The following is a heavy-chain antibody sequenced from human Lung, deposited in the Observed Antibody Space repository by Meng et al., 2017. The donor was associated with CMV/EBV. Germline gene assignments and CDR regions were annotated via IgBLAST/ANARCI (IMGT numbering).Heavy chain of an antibody. CDR3: ARQYLVATTYYINY. CDR1: GVTVSTSY. Sequence: AYGVTVSTSYLGGVRHAPGKGLEWISVIYSGGSTFYVDSVKGRFTISRDNSKNTLYLQMSNLRPEDTAVYYCARQYLVATTYYINYWGQGTLVTVSS. J-gene: IGHJ4*02. D-gene: IGHD5-24*01. V-gene: IGHV3-66*02. CDR2: IYSGGST.